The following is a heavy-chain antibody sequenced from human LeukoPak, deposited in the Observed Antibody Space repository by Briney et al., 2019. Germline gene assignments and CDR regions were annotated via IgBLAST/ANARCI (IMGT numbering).Heavy chain of an antibody. V-gene: IGHV3-21*01. Sequence: GGSLRLSCAASGYTFTSYSMNWVRQAPGKGLEWVSSISSSSNYIYYADSVKGRFTISRDNAKNSLYLQMNSLRAEDTAVYYCARDYYGDYNFDYWGQGTLVTVSS. CDR2: ISSSSNYI. CDR3: ARDYYGDYNFDY. CDR1: GYTFTSYS. D-gene: IGHD4-17*01. J-gene: IGHJ4*02.